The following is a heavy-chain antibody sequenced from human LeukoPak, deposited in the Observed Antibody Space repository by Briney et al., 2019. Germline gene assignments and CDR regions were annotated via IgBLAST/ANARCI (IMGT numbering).Heavy chain of an antibody. D-gene: IGHD4-23*01. CDR3: ARRVVNNRNWYFNL. J-gene: IGHJ2*01. Sequence: PSETLSLTCAVSGGSISSSNWWSWVRQPPGKGLEWIGEIYHSGSTNYNPSLKSRVTISVDKSKNQFSLKLSSVTAADTAVYYCARRVVNNRNWYFNLWGRGTLVTVSS. V-gene: IGHV4-4*02. CDR2: IYHSGST. CDR1: GGSISSSNW.